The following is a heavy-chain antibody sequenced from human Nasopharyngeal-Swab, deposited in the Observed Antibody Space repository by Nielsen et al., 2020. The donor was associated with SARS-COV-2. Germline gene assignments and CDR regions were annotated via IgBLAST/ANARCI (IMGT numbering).Heavy chain of an antibody. V-gene: IGHV1-46*01. CDR1: GYTFTSYY. CDR2: INPSGGST. D-gene: IGHD3-3*01. Sequence: ASVKVSCKASGYTFTSYYMHWVRQAPGQGLEWMGIINPSGGSTSYAQKFQGRVTMTRDTSTSTVYMELSSLRSEDTAVYYCARDRRITIFGVVIKPGDAFDIWGQGIMVTVSS. CDR3: ARDRRITIFGVVIKPGDAFDI. J-gene: IGHJ3*02.